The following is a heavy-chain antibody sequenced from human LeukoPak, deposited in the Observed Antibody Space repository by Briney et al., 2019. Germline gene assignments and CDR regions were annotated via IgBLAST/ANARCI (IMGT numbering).Heavy chain of an antibody. Sequence: SETLSLTCTVSGGSISSYYWSWIRQPAGKGLEWIGRIYSSGSTNYNPSLKSRVTMSVDTSKNQFSLKLSSVTAADTAVYYCAREVEMGDFWSGSRGHFDLWSRGTLVTVSS. J-gene: IGHJ2*01. CDR3: AREVEMGDFWSGSRGHFDL. D-gene: IGHD3-3*01. CDR1: GGSISSYY. V-gene: IGHV4-4*07. CDR2: IYSSGST.